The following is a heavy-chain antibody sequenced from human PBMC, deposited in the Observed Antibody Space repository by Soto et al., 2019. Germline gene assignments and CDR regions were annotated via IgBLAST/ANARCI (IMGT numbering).Heavy chain of an antibody. CDR2: INPSGGST. CDR1: GHPFRSHY. Sequence: ASVKVSFKASGHPFRSHYMNWVRQAHGQGLEWMGIINPSGGSTRYAQKFQGRVTMTRDTSTSTVYMELSSLKSEDTAVYYCARGLIYDSSGYYFDYWGQGTLVTVSS. V-gene: IGHV1-46*01. J-gene: IGHJ4*02. CDR3: ARGLIYDSSGYYFDY. D-gene: IGHD3-22*01.